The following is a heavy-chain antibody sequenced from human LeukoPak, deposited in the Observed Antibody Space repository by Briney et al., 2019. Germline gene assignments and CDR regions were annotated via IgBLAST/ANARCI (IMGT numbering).Heavy chain of an antibody. V-gene: IGHV3-15*01. CDR1: GFTFNKAW. J-gene: IGHJ4*02. CDR2: IKKTGEGATT. CDR3: TTRVVTTNDN. D-gene: IGHD2-21*02. Sequence: KAWGSLRLSCSASGFTFNKAWMNWVRQAPGKGLEWVGRIKKTGEGATTDYPAPVKGRFTVSRDDSKNTLYLQMNDLKTEDTAIYYCTTRVVTTNDNWGQGTLVTVSS.